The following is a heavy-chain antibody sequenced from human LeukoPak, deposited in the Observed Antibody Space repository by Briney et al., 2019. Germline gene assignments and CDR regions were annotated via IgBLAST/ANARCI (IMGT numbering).Heavy chain of an antibody. CDR1: GGTLGSHG. V-gene: IGHV1-69*05. CDR3: ARVTYYDFWSAYWYFQL. D-gene: IGHD3-3*01. J-gene: IGHJ1*01. Sequence: ASVKVSCKASGGTLGSHGISWVRQAPGQGLEWMGGIIPLFGTANYAQKFQGRLTITTDESTNTAYMEPSSLGSEDTAVYYCARVTYYDFWSAYWYFQLWGQGTLVTVSS. CDR2: IIPLFGTA.